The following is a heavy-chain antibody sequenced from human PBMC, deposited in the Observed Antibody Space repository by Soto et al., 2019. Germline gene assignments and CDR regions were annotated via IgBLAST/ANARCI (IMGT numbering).Heavy chain of an antibody. Sequence: SGPTLVNPTQPLTLTCTFSGFSLSTSGVGVGWIRQPPGKALEWLALIYWNDDKRYSPSLKSRLTITKDTSKNQVVLTMTNMDPVDTATYYCAHRRGIVATIDYYYYGMDVWGQGTTVTVSS. CDR2: IYWNDDK. D-gene: IGHD5-12*01. CDR1: GFSLSTSGVG. J-gene: IGHJ6*02. CDR3: AHRRGIVATIDYYYYGMDV. V-gene: IGHV2-5*01.